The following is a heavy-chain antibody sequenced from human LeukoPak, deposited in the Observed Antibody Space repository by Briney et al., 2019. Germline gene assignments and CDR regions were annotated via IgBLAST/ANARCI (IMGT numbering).Heavy chain of an antibody. CDR1: GGSFSGYY. Sequence: SETLSLTCAVYGGSFSGYYWSWIRQPPGKGLEWIGEINHSGSTNYNPSLKSRVTISVDTSKNQFSLKLSSVTAADTAVYYCARGDGVTIFYPDAFDIWGQGTMVTVSS. V-gene: IGHV4-34*01. D-gene: IGHD3-9*01. J-gene: IGHJ3*02. CDR3: ARGDGVTIFYPDAFDI. CDR2: INHSGST.